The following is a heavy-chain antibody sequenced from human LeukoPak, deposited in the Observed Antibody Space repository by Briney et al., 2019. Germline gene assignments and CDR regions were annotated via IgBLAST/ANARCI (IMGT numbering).Heavy chain of an antibody. CDR2: VSSGGTIT. CDR1: GFTFSDYY. J-gene: IGHJ4*02. Sequence: GGSLRLSCEASGFTFSDYYMSWIRQAPGKGLEWLSYVSSGGTITYYADSMKGRITISRDNAKNTLYLQMNSLRAEDTAVYYCARDHNPYYDILTGSSPVDYWGQGTLVTVSS. D-gene: IGHD3-9*01. CDR3: ARDHNPYYDILTGSSPVDY. V-gene: IGHV3-11*04.